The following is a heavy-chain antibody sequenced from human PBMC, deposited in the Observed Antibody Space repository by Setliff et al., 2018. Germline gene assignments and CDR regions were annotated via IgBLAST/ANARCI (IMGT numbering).Heavy chain of an antibody. CDR2: IHFSGTT. CDR1: DGSSSSHY. D-gene: IGHD3-3*01. V-gene: IGHV4-4*09. CDR3: ARMSGFQYMDV. J-gene: IGHJ6*03. Sequence: SETLSLTCTVSDGSSSSHYWSWIRQPPGKGLEWIGYIHFSGTTNYNPSLKSRVTISLDTSNNQFSLSLSSVTAADTAVYYCARMSGFQYMDVWGKGTTVTVSS.